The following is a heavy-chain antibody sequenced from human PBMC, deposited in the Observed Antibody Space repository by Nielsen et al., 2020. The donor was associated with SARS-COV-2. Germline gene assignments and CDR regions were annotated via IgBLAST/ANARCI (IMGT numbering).Heavy chain of an antibody. D-gene: IGHD2-8*01. V-gene: IGHV3-33*01. CDR3: ARDNGADGFNDALDK. CDR2: IWYDGSNK. J-gene: IGHJ3*02. CDR1: GFTFSSYG. Sequence: GESLKISCAASGFTFSSYGMHWVRQAPGKGLEWVAVIWYDGSNKYYADSVKGRFTISRDNSKNTLYLHMGSLRAEDMAIYYCARDNGADGFNDALDKWGQGTMVTVSS.